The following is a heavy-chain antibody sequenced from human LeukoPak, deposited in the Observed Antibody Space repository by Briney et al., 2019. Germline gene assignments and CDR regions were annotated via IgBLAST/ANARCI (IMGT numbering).Heavy chain of an antibody. D-gene: IGHD3-22*01. CDR2: IYHSGST. J-gene: IGHJ3*01. Sequence: PSETVSLTCAVSGYSISSGYYWGWIRQPPGKGLEWIGSIYHSGSTYYNPSLKSRVTISVDTSKNQFSLKLSSVTAADTAVYYCARGGWITMIVGDWGQGTMVTVSS. CDR1: GYSISSGYY. V-gene: IGHV4-38-2*01. CDR3: ARGGWITMIVGD.